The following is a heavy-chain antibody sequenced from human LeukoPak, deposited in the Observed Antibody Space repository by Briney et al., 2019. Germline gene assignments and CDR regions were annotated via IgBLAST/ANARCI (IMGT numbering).Heavy chain of an antibody. Sequence: SETLSLTCTVSGYSISSGYYWGWIRQPPGKGLGWIGSIYHSGSTYYNPSLKSRVTISVDTSKNQFSLKLSSVTAADTAVYYCARELRYFDWLYGNNWFDPWGQGTLVTVSS. CDR3: ARELRYFDWLYGNNWFDP. CDR2: IYHSGST. D-gene: IGHD3-9*01. J-gene: IGHJ5*02. CDR1: GYSISSGYY. V-gene: IGHV4-38-2*02.